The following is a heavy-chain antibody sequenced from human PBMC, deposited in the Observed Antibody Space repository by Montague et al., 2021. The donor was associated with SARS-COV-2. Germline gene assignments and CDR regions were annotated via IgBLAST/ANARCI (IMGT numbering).Heavy chain of an antibody. V-gene: IGHV4-61*02. CDR2: ISISGST. Sequence: TLSLTCTVSGGSISSGSYYWSWIRQPVGKGLEWIGRISISGSTNYNPSLKSRVTISVDTSKNQFSLKLSSVTAADTAVYYCARDIAVAGLFDYWGQGTLVTVSS. D-gene: IGHD6-19*01. CDR1: GGSISSGSYY. J-gene: IGHJ4*02. CDR3: ARDIAVAGLFDY.